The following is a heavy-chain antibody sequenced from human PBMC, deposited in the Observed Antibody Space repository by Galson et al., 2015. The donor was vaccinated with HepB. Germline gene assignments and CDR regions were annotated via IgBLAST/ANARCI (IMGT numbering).Heavy chain of an antibody. Sequence: SVKVSCKASGGTFSSYAISWVRQAPGQGLEWMGGIIPIFGRANYAQKFQGRVTITADESTSTAYMELSSLRSEDTAVYYCARGGAVLSAFDIWGQGTMVTVSS. CDR3: ARGGAVLSAFDI. D-gene: IGHD1-26*01. V-gene: IGHV1-69*13. CDR1: GGTFSSYA. CDR2: IIPIFGRA. J-gene: IGHJ3*02.